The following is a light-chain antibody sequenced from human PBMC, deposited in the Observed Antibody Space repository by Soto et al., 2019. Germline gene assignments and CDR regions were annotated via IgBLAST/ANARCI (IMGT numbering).Light chain of an antibody. CDR3: QQYDNLPLI. Sequence: IQMTQSPSSLSASVGDRVTITCQATQDIRKYLNWYRQKPGKAPKLLIYDASSLETGVPSRFSGSGSGTDFTLTISSLQPEDFETYYCQQYDNLPLIFGQGTRLEIK. J-gene: IGKJ5*01. CDR1: QDIRKY. V-gene: IGKV1-33*01. CDR2: DAS.